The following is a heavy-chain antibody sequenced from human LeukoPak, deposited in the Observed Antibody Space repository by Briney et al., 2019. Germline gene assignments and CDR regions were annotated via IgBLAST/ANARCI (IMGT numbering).Heavy chain of an antibody. CDR2: IYYSGST. CDR1: AGSITSYY. V-gene: IGHV4-59*01. Sequence: SETLSLTCSVSAGSITSYYWSWIRQPPGKGLEWIGYIYYSGSTNYNPSLNSRVTMSVDTTKNHFSLQLNSVTAADTATYFCARARRWAGSLVYEYWGQGILVTVSS. J-gene: IGHJ4*02. CDR3: ARARRWAGSLVYEY. D-gene: IGHD2-15*01.